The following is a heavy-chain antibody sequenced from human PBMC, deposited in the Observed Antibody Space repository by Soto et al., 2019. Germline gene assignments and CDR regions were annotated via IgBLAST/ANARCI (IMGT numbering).Heavy chain of an antibody. Sequence: GXSVKVCCTPSASRNTLIPAYIHWVRQAPGQGLEWMGVINPNSGNTRHAHKFEGRLTMTRDTTTTTVYMELSSLTSDDTAVFYCAMSKPTNYSGMAVWAQGTPVTVSS. V-gene: IGHV1-46*01. CDR2: INPNSGNT. D-gene: IGHD4-17*01. J-gene: IGHJ6*02. CDR1: ASRNTLIPAY. CDR3: AMSKPTNYSGMAV.